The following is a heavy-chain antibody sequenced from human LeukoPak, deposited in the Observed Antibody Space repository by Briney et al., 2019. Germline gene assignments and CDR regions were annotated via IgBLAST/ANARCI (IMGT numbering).Heavy chain of an antibody. CDR3: ARDRNLYYYYYMDV. CDR1: GGSISSYY. D-gene: IGHD1-14*01. V-gene: IGHV4-4*07. J-gene: IGHJ6*03. CDR2: IYTSGST. Sequence: PSETLSLTCTVSGGSISSYYWSWIRQPAGKGLEWIGRIYTSGSTNYNPSLKSRVTMSVDTSKNQFSLKLSSVTAADTAVYYCARDRNLYYYYYMDVWGEGTTVTISS.